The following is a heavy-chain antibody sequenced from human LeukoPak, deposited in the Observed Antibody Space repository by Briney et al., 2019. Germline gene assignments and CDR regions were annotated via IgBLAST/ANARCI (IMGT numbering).Heavy chain of an antibody. Sequence: SVKVSCKASGGTFSSYAISWVRQAPGQGLKWMGGIIPIFGTANYAQKFQGRVTITADESTSTAYMELSSLRSEDTAVYYCARGGYGVVVTAAWGFDPWGQGTLVTVSS. CDR2: IIPIFGTA. D-gene: IGHD2-21*02. V-gene: IGHV1-69*13. CDR1: GGTFSSYA. J-gene: IGHJ5*02. CDR3: ARGGYGVVVTAAWGFDP.